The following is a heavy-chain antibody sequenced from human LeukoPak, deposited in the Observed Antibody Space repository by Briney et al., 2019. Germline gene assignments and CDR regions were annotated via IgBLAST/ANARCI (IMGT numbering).Heavy chain of an antibody. CDR2: ISYDGSIK. CDR1: GFTFSSYA. CDR3: AGRAGAYSHPYDY. J-gene: IGHJ4*02. D-gene: IGHD4/OR15-4a*01. V-gene: IGHV3-30*14. Sequence: GGSLRLSCAASGFTFSSYAMHWVRQAPGKGLEWVALISYDGSIKYYADSVKGRFTISRDNSKNTLYLQMNSLRAEDTAVYYCAGRAGAYSHPYDYWGQGTLVTVSS.